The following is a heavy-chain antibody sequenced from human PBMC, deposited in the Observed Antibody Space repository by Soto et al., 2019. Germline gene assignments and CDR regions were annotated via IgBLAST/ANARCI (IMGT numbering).Heavy chain of an antibody. CDR1: GDSISSYF. J-gene: IGHJ5*02. V-gene: IGHV4-59*01. CDR3: ARGAIPTQNWFDP. CDR2: IYYSGST. D-gene: IGHD2-2*02. Sequence: PSETLSLTCTASGDSISSYFWNWIRQPPGKGLEWIGYIYYSGSTNYNPSLKSRVTVSLDTSKNQFSLKLNSVTAADTAVYYCARGAIPTQNWFDPWGQGTLVTVSS.